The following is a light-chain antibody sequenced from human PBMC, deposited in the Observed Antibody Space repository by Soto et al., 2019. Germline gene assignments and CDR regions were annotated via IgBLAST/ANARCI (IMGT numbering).Light chain of an antibody. CDR3: QQYDDWLRLT. CDR1: QSVSSY. CDR2: GAS. J-gene: IGKJ4*01. Sequence: ETVMTQSPATLSVSPGERATLSCRASQSVSSYLAWYQQKPGQAPRLLIFGASYRATGIPARFSGSGSGTEFNLTISSLQSEDFAVYFCQQYDDWLRLTFGGGTKVDIK. V-gene: IGKV3D-15*01.